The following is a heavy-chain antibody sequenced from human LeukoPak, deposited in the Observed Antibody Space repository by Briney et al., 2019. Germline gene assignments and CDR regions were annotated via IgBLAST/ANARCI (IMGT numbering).Heavy chain of an antibody. Sequence: SQTLSLTCTVSGVSISSGSYYWSWIRQPAGKGLEWIGRIYTSGSTNYNPSLKSRVTISVDMSKNQFSLKLSSVTAADTAVYYCARVGAYYYDSSGYYDYYYGMDVWGQGTTVTVSS. CDR3: ARVGAYYYDSSGYYDYYYGMDV. CDR1: GVSISSGSYY. J-gene: IGHJ6*02. CDR2: IYTSGST. V-gene: IGHV4-61*02. D-gene: IGHD3-22*01.